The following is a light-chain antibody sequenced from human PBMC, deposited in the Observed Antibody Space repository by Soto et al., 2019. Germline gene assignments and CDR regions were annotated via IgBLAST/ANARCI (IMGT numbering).Light chain of an antibody. CDR2: WAS. CDR1: QIVLHSCNKKNY. CDR3: EQFYSSPFT. Sequence: DSVSTDSPETLAVPLGERATINCNPSQIVLHSCNKKNYLAWYQQQAGQPPKLLMYWASIREFGVPDRFSGSGSGTDFTLTISSLQAEDVAVYYGEQFYSSPFTFGGGPKV. J-gene: IGKJ4*01. V-gene: IGKV4-1*01.